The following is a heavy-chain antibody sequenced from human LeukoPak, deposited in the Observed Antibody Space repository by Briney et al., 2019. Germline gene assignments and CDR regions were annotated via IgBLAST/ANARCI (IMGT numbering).Heavy chain of an antibody. J-gene: IGHJ4*02. CDR3: ARDPANTMVDY. Sequence: GASVKVSCKTSGYTFTSYAISWVRQAPGQGLEWMGWISIYNGKTIYAQNFQGRVTMTTDTSTNTAYMELRSLRFDDTAVYYCARDPANTMVDYWGQGTLVTVSS. CDR2: ISIYNGKT. CDR1: GYTFTSYA. V-gene: IGHV1-18*01. D-gene: IGHD3-10*01.